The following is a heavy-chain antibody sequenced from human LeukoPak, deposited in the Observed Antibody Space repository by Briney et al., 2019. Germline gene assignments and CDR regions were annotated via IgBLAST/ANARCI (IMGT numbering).Heavy chain of an antibody. CDR2: ISAYNGNT. CDR3: ARVSDIVATILETDFDY. J-gene: IGHJ4*02. CDR1: GYTFTSYG. V-gene: IGHV1-18*01. Sequence: ASVKVSCKASGYTFTSYGISWVRQAPGQGLEWMGWISAYNGNTNYAQKLQGRGTMTTDTSTSTAYMELRSLRSDDTAVYYCARVSDIVATILETDFDYWGQGTLVTVSS. D-gene: IGHD5-12*01.